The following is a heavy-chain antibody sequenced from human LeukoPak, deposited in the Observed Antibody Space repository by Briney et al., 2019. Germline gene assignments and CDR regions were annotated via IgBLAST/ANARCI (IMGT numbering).Heavy chain of an antibody. CDR3: AKDRGRQWLVMGTYFDY. J-gene: IGHJ4*02. V-gene: IGHV3-9*03. D-gene: IGHD6-19*01. Sequence: PGGSLRLSCAASGFTFDDYAMHWVRQAPGKGLEWVSGISWNSGSIGYADSVKGRFTISRDNAKNSLYLQMNSLRAEDMALYYCAKDRGRQWLVMGTYFDYWGQGTLVTVSS. CDR2: ISWNSGSI. CDR1: GFTFDDYA.